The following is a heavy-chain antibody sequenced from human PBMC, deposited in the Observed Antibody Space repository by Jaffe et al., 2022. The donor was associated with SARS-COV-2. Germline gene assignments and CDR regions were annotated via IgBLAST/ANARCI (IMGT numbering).Heavy chain of an antibody. V-gene: IGHV1-2*02. CDR1: GYTFTGYY. CDR3: ARDSHGGYDFWSGYMNYYYGMDV. D-gene: IGHD3-3*01. Sequence: QVQLVQSGAEVKKPGASVKVSCKASGYTFTGYYMHWVRQAPGQGLEWMGWINPNSGGTNYAQKFQGRVTMTRDTSISTAYMELSRLRSDDTAVYYCARDSHGGYDFWSGYMNYYYGMDVWGQGTTVTVSS. CDR2: INPNSGGT. J-gene: IGHJ6*02.